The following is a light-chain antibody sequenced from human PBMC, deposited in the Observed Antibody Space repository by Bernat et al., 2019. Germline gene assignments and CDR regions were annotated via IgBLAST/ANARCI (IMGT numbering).Light chain of an antibody. CDR3: QVWDSSSADYV. V-gene: IGLV3-21*04. Sequence: SYVVTQPPSVSVAPGEAANITCGGGNIGSKSVNWYQQKPGQAPVLVIYYDNVRPSGIPERFSGSNSGNTATLTGSMVEAGDEADYHCQVWDSSSADYVFGTGTQVTVL. J-gene: IGLJ1*01. CDR1: NIGSKS. CDR2: YDN.